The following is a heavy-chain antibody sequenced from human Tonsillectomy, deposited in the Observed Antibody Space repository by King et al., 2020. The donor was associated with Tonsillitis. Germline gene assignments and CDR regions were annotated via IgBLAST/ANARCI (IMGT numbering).Heavy chain of an antibody. V-gene: IGHV4-34*01. D-gene: IGHD6-6*01. CDR2: INHSGST. Sequence: VQLQQWGAGLLKPSETLSLTCAVYGGSFSGYYWSWIRQPPGKGLEWIGEINHSGSTNYNPSLKSRVTISVDTSKNQFSLKLSSVTAADTAVYYCARLYSSSSGYWGQGTLVTVSS. J-gene: IGHJ4*02. CDR1: GGSFSGYY. CDR3: ARLYSSSSGY.